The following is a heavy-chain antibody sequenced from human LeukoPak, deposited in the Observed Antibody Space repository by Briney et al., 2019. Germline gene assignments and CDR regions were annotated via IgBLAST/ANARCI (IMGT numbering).Heavy chain of an antibody. J-gene: IGHJ5*02. CDR1: GFTLSSYA. D-gene: IGHD6-13*01. V-gene: IGHV3-30-3*01. CDR2: ISYDGNNK. CDR3: ARDPYSSSSYNWFDP. Sequence: GGSLRLSCAASGFTLSSYAMHWVRQAPGKGLEWVALISYDGNNKYYADSVKGRFTISRDNSKNTLYLQMNSLRPEDTAVYYCARDPYSSSSYNWFDPWGQGTLVTVSS.